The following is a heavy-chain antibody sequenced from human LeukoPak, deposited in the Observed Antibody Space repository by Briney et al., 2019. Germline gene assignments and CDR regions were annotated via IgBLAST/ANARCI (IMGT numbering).Heavy chain of an antibody. V-gene: IGHV4-34*01. CDR2: INHSGST. J-gene: IGHJ4*02. D-gene: IGHD6-19*01. Sequence: SETLSLTCAVYGGSFSGYYWSWIRQPPGKGLEWIGEINHSGSTNYNPSLKSRVTISVDTSKNQFSLRLSSVTAADTAIYYCARELSGSSSEAPFNYWGQGTLVTVSS. CDR1: GGSFSGYY. CDR3: ARELSGSSSEAPFNY.